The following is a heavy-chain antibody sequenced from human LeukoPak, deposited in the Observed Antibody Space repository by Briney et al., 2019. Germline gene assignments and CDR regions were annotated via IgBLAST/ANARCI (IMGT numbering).Heavy chain of an antibody. CDR1: GFTFSSYA. CDR3: ASTSSGYSSTVFDI. D-gene: IGHD6-13*01. J-gene: IGHJ3*02. CDR2: IYSGGST. V-gene: IGHV3-53*01. Sequence: GGSLRLSCAASGFTFSSYAMSWVRLAPGKGLEWVSVIYSGGSTYYADSVKGRFTISRDNSKNTLYLQMNSLRAEDTAVYYCASTSSGYSSTVFDIWGQGTMVTVSS.